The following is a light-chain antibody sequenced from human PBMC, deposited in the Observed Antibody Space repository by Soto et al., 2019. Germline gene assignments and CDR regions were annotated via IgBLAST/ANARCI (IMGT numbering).Light chain of an antibody. V-gene: IGLV2-14*01. CDR2: EVS. CDR3: SSYSVSSTSTV. CDR1: SSDVGGYNY. Sequence: QSVLTQPASVSGSPGQSITISCTGTSSDVGGYNYVSWYRQHPGKAPKLMIYEVSNRPSGVSNRFSGSKSGNTASLTISGLQAEDEADYYCSSYSVSSTSTVFGGGTQLTVL. J-gene: IGLJ3*02.